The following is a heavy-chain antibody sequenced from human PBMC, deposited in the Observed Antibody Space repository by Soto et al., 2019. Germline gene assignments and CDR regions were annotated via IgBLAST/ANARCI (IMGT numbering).Heavy chain of an antibody. CDR2: IIPIFGTA. V-gene: IGHV1-69*01. CDR3: ARVPYYYGSGSYYDNWFHP. D-gene: IGHD3-10*01. J-gene: IGHJ5*02. Sequence: QVQLVQSGAEVKKPGSSVKVSCKASGGTFNSYAISWVQQAPEQGLEWMGGIIPIFGTANYAQKFQVRGTITADESTSTVYLKLSSLRTEDTVVYYCARVPYYYGSGSYYDNWFHPWGQGTLVTVSS. CDR1: GGTFNSYA.